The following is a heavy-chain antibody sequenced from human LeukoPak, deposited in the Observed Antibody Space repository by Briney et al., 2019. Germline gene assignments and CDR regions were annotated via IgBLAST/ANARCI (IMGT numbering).Heavy chain of an antibody. CDR3: AKASTDYGDYDFDY. J-gene: IGHJ4*02. Sequence: PGGSLRLSCAASGFTFDDYAMHWVRQAPGKGLEWVSGISWNSGSIGYADSVKGRFTISRDNAKNSLYLQMNSLRAEDTALYYCAKASTDYGDYDFDYWGQGTLVTVSS. CDR2: ISWNSGSI. D-gene: IGHD4-17*01. CDR1: GFTFDDYA. V-gene: IGHV3-9*01.